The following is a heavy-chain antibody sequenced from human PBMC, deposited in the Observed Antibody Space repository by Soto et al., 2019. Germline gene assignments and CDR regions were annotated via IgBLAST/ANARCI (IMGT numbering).Heavy chain of an antibody. D-gene: IGHD1-1*01. Sequence: GESLKISCKASGYSFTTYWIGWVRQMPGKGLELMGIMYPGDSDTRYSPSFQGQVTISADKSISTAYLQWSSLKASDTAIYYCARGTRPPTSYFKYWGQGPLVTVPS. V-gene: IGHV5-51*01. CDR2: MYPGDSDT. J-gene: IGHJ4*02. CDR1: GYSFTTYW. CDR3: ARGTRPPTSYFKY.